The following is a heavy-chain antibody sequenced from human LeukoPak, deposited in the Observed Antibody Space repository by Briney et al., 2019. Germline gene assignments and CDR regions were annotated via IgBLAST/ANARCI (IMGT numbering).Heavy chain of an antibody. CDR2: IYYSGST. CDR3: ARGGRLGFDP. Sequence: SETLSLTCTASGGSISSNYWSWIRQPPGKGLEWIGYIYYSGSTNYNPSLKSRVTISVDTSKNQFSLKLSSVTAADTAVYYCARGGRLGFDPWGQGTLVTVSS. CDR1: GGSISSNY. V-gene: IGHV4-59*01. J-gene: IGHJ5*02. D-gene: IGHD3-16*01.